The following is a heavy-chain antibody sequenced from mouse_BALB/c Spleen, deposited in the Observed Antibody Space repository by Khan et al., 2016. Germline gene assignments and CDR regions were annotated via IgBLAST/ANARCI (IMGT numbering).Heavy chain of an antibody. D-gene: IGHD2-14*01. CDR1: GFTFSSFG. CDR3: ARDRYDY. J-gene: IGHJ2*01. CDR2: ISSDSSTK. Sequence: EVELVESGGGLVQPGGSRKLSCAASGFTFSSFGMHWVRQAPEKGLAWVAYISSDSSTKYYADTVKGRFTISRDNPKNTLFLQMTSLRAEDTAIFYCARDRYDYWGQGTTLTISS. V-gene: IGHV5-17*02.